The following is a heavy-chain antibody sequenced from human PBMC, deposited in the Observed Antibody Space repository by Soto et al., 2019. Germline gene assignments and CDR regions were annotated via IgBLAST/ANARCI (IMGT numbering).Heavy chain of an antibody. CDR2: ISGTGGAA. CDR3: AKPEEVVRGFDF. V-gene: IGHV3-23*01. J-gene: IGHJ4*02. CDR1: GFTFGHFA. D-gene: IGHD3-10*01. Sequence: GSLRLSCAASGFTFGHFAMSWVRQAPGKGLEWVAAISGTGGAAYYADSVEGRFTISRDNSRNTLFLQMNSLRVDDTAIYYCAKPEEVVRGFDFWGLGTLVTVSS.